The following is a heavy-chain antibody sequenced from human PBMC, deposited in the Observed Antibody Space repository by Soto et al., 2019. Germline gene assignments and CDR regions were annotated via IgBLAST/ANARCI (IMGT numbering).Heavy chain of an antibody. CDR3: AKAPNFWSGYYTRSHRDSYYYYGMDV. CDR1: GFTFSSYG. J-gene: IGHJ6*02. D-gene: IGHD3-3*01. V-gene: IGHV3-30*18. Sequence: QVQLVESGGGVVQPGRSLRLSCAASGFTFSSYGMHWVRQAPGKGLEWVAVISYDGSNKYYADSVKGRFTISRDNSKNTLYLQMNSLRAEDTAVYYCAKAPNFWSGYYTRSHRDSYYYYGMDVWGQGTTVTVSS. CDR2: ISYDGSNK.